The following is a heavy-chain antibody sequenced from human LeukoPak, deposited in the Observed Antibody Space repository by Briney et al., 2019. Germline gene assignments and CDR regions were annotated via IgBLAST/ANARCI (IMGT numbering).Heavy chain of an antibody. D-gene: IGHD2-21*02. Sequence: SETLSLTCAVSGGSISSSYSHWWSWVRQPPGKGLEWIGETHHSGSTNYSPSFESRVTISVDKSKNQFSLKLSSVTAADTAVYYCAKQYCGGDCYTLDSWGQGTLVAVSS. V-gene: IGHV4-4*02. CDR2: THHSGST. J-gene: IGHJ4*02. CDR1: GGSISSSYSHW. CDR3: AKQYCGGDCYTLDS.